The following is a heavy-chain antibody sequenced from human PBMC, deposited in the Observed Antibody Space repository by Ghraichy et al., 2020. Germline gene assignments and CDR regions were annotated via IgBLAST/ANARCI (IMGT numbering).Heavy chain of an antibody. D-gene: IGHD3-3*01. Sequence: GESLRLSCAASGFSFSNYEMNWVRRAPGKGLEWVSSISSSGESIYYADSVKGRFTISRDNAKNSVYLQMNSLRAEDTAVYYCARDRRISGVVSEYYYYFYGLDVWGQGTTVTVSS. V-gene: IGHV3-48*03. J-gene: IGHJ6*02. CDR3: ARDRRISGVVSEYYYYFYGLDV. CDR1: GFSFSNYE. CDR2: ISSSGESI.